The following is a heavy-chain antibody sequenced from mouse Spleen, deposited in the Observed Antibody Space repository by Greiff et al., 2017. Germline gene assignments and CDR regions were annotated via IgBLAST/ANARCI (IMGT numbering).Heavy chain of an antibody. V-gene: IGHV1-5*01. D-gene: IGHD2-3*01. CDR2: IYPGNSDT. CDR1: GYTFTSYW. J-gene: IGHJ3*01. Sequence: VQLQQSGTVLARPGASVKMSCKTSGYTFTSYWMHWVKQRPGQGLEWIGAIYPGNSDTSYNQKFKGKAKLTAVTSASTAYMELSSLTNEDSAVYYCTRRDDGYYAWFAYWGQGTLVTVSA. CDR3: TRRDDGYYAWFAY.